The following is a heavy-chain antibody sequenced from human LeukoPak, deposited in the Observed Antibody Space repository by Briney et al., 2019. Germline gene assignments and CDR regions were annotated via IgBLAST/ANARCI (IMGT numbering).Heavy chain of an antibody. CDR3: ARHIMRGYGSGSYYGSNWFDP. CDR1: GGSISSSSYY. V-gene: IGHV4-39*01. Sequence: SETLSLTCTVSGGSISSSSYYWGWIRQPPGKGLEWIGSIYYSGSTYYNPSLKSRVIISVDTSKNQFSLRLSSVTAADTAVYYCARHIMRGYGSGSYYGSNWFDPWGQGTLVTVSS. D-gene: IGHD3-10*01. CDR2: IYYSGST. J-gene: IGHJ5*02.